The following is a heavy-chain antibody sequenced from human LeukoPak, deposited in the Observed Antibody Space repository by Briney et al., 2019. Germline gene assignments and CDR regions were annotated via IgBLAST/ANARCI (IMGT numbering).Heavy chain of an antibody. D-gene: IGHD1-26*01. CDR1: GGTLSSSA. CDR2: IIPLFGIA. J-gene: IGHJ4*02. V-gene: IGHV1-69*04. CDR3: ARVEELGATTVGFDY. Sequence: GSSVKVSCKASGGTLSSSAISWVRQAPGQGLEWMGRIIPLFGIANYAQKFRGRVTITADKSTSTAYMELSSLRSEDTAVYYCARVEELGATTVGFDYWGQGTLVTVSS.